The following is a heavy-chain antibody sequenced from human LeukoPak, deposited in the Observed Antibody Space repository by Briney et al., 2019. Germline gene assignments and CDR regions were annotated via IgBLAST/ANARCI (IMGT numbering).Heavy chain of an antibody. J-gene: IGHJ3*02. CDR3: ARDFSAAFDI. D-gene: IGHD2/OR15-2a*01. V-gene: IGHV4-59*01. CDR2: IYDSGTT. Sequence: SETLSLTCTVSGGSISSYYWSWIRQPPGKGLEWIGYIYDSGTTNYNPSLKSRVTISVDTATNQFSLKLRSVTAADTAVYYCARDFSAAFDIWGQGTKVTVSS. CDR1: GGSISSYY.